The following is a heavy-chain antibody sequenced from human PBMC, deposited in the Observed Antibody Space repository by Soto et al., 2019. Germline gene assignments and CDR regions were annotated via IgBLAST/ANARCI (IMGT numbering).Heavy chain of an antibody. J-gene: IGHJ5*02. D-gene: IGHD3-10*01. Sequence: GGSLRLSCAASGFTFSTYAMSWVRQAPGKGLEWVSGINDRGGSTYYADSVKGRFTISRDNSKNALYLQMSNLRADDTAVYYFAKAPPCDSGSYMDCFDPWGQGTLVTVSS. CDR2: INDRGGST. CDR3: AKAPPCDSGSYMDCFDP. V-gene: IGHV3-23*01. CDR1: GFTFSTYA.